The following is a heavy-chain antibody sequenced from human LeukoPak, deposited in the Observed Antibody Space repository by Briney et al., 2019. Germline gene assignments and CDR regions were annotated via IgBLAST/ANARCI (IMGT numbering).Heavy chain of an antibody. CDR1: GGSISSYY. CDR2: IYYSGST. D-gene: IGHD3-9*01. Sequence: PSETLSLTCTVSGGSISSYYWSWIRQPPGKGLEWIGYIYYSGSTNYNPSLKSRVTISVDTSKNQFSLKLSSVTAADTAVYYCARSYYDILTGYYWGPNFDYWGQGTLVTASS. V-gene: IGHV4-59*01. CDR3: ARSYYDILTGYYWGPNFDY. J-gene: IGHJ4*02.